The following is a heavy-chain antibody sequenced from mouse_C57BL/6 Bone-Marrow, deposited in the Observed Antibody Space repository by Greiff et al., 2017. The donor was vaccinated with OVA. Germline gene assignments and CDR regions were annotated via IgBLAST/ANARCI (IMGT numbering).Heavy chain of an antibody. Sequence: EVQLVESGGGLVQPGGSMKLSCAASGFTFSDAWMDWVRQSPEKGLEWVAEIRNKANNHATYYAESVKGRFTISRDDSKSSVYLQMNSLRAEDTGIYYCTRIPSIYYYGSFYAMDYWGQGTSVTVSS. V-gene: IGHV6-6*01. CDR3: TRIPSIYYYGSFYAMDY. J-gene: IGHJ4*01. D-gene: IGHD1-1*01. CDR2: IRNKANNHAT. CDR1: GFTFSDAW.